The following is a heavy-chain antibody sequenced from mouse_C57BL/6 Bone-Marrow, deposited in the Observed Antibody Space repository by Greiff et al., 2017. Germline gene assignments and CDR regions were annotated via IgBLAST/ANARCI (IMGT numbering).Heavy chain of an antibody. CDR3: ARVGDDYADYYARDY. Sequence: QVQLQQSGPELVKPGASVKISCKASGYSFTSYYIHWVKQRPGQGLEWIGWIYPGSGNTKYNEKFKGKATLTADTSSSTAYMQLSSLTSEDSAVYYCARVGDDYADYYARDYWGQGTSVTVSS. CDR1: GYSFTSYY. J-gene: IGHJ4*01. V-gene: IGHV1-66*01. CDR2: IYPGSGNT. D-gene: IGHD2-4*01.